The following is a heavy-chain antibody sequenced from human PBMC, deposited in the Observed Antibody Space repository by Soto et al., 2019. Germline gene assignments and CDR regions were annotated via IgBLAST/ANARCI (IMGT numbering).Heavy chain of an antibody. J-gene: IGHJ4*02. CDR2: IYWDDDK. Sequence: QITLKESGPTLVKPTQTLTLTCTFSGFSLSTSGVGVGWIRQPPGKALEWLALIYWDDDKRYSPSLKSRLTITKDTSTNQVVITMTNMDPVDTATYYCAHRPSYCSGGSCYSGFDYWGQGTLVTVSS. D-gene: IGHD2-15*01. V-gene: IGHV2-5*02. CDR1: GFSLSTSGVG. CDR3: AHRPSYCSGGSCYSGFDY.